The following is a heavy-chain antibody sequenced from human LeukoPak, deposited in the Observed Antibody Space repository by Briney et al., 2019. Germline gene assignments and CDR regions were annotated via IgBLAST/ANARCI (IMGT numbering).Heavy chain of an antibody. V-gene: IGHV1-2*06. CDR1: RYTFTGYY. D-gene: IGHD2-15*01. CDR2: INPNSGGT. Sequence: GASVKVSCKASRYTFTGYYMHWVRQAPGQGLEWMGRINPNSGGTNYAQKFQGRVTMTRDTSISTAYMELSRLRSDDTAVYYCANLGYCSGGSCAIRYFDYWGQGTLVTVSS. J-gene: IGHJ4*02. CDR3: ANLGYCSGGSCAIRYFDY.